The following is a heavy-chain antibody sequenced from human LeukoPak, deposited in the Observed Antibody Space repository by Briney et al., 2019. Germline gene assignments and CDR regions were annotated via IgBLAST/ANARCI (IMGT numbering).Heavy chain of an antibody. CDR1: GFTFSSYA. CDR2: ISGSGGST. D-gene: IGHD6-13*01. Sequence: RTGGSLRLSCVASGFTFSSYAMSWVRQAPGKGLEWVSAISGSGGSTYYADSVKGRFTISRDNSKNTLYLQMNSLRAEDTAVYYCAKDRVSSSWYRETNWFDPWGQGTLVTVSS. V-gene: IGHV3-23*01. J-gene: IGHJ5*02. CDR3: AKDRVSSSWYRETNWFDP.